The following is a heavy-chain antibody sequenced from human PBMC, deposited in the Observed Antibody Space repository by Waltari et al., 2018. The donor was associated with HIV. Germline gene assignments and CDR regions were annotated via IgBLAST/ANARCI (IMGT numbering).Heavy chain of an antibody. Sequence: QVQLVESGGGVVQPGGSLRLSCAASGFTFINYGIHWVRQAPGKGLEGVAGIWYDGSKTDYEGSVKGRFTISRDTSKNTVYLQMSSLRAEDMALYYCARDQEFMTTVTPLAYWGQGTPVTVSS. V-gene: IGHV3-33*01. J-gene: IGHJ4*02. CDR2: IWYDGSKT. CDR1: GFTFINYG. CDR3: ARDQEFMTTVTPLAY. D-gene: IGHD4-4*01.